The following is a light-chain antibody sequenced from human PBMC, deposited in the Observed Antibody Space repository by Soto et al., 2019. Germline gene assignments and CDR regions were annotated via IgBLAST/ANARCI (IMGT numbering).Light chain of an antibody. V-gene: IGLV2-23*02. Sequence: VLTQPASVSGSPGQSITISCTGTSSDVGSYNLVSWYQQHPGKAPKLMIYAVNKRPSGISSRFSGSKSGNTASLTISGLQAEDEADYYCCSFAGSGTFYVFGTGTKVTVL. CDR3: CSFAGSGTFYV. J-gene: IGLJ1*01. CDR1: SSDVGSYNL. CDR2: AVN.